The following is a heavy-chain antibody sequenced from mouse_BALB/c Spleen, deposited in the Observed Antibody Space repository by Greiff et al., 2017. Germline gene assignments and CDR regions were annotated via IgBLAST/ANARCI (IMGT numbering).Heavy chain of an antibody. CDR3: ARREVVGLDY. CDR1: GYTFTSYW. V-gene: IGHV1S81*02. CDR2: INPSNGRT. Sequence: VQLQQPGAELVKPGASVKLSCKASGYTFTSYWMHWVKQRPGQGLEWIGEINPSNGRTNYNEKFKSKATLTVDKSSSTAYMQLSSLTSEDSAVYYCARREVVGLDYWGQGTSVTVSS. D-gene: IGHD1-1*01. J-gene: IGHJ4*01.